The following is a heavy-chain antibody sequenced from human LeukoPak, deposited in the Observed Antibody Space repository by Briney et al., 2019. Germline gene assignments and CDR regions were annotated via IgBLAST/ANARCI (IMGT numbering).Heavy chain of an antibody. CDR1: GYSISSGYY. D-gene: IGHD4-17*01. CDR2: IYHSGST. J-gene: IGHJ4*02. Sequence: SETLSLTCTVSGYSISSGYYRGWIRQPPGKGLEWIGSIYHSGSTYYNPSLKSRVTISVDTSKNQFSLKLSSVTAADTAVYYCARVGGDYNPPGFDYWGQGTLVTVSS. CDR3: ARVGGDYNPPGFDY. V-gene: IGHV4-38-2*02.